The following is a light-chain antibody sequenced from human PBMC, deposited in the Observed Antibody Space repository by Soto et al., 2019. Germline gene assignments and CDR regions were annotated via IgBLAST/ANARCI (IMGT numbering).Light chain of an antibody. CDR2: GAT. J-gene: IGKJ1*01. Sequence: EIVLTQSPGTLSLYPGERATLSCRASQSVSSSYLAWYQQRRGQAPRLLIYGATSMATGIPDRFSGSGSGTDFTLTISRLEPDDFAGYYCHQYGSSPATFGQGTKVEIK. CDR3: HQYGSSPAT. CDR1: QSVSSSY. V-gene: IGKV3-20*01.